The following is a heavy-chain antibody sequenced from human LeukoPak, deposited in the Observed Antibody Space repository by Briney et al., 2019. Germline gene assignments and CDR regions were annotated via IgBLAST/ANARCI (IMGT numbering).Heavy chain of an antibody. CDR3: ARDRYYYDSSGYRTFDY. J-gene: IGHJ4*02. D-gene: IGHD3-22*01. V-gene: IGHV4-4*02. CDR1: GGSISSSNW. Sequence: SETLSLTCAVSGGSISSSNWWSWIRQPPGKGLEWIGEIYHSGSTNYNPSLKSRVTISVDKSKNQFSLKLSSVTAADTAVYYCARDRYYYDSSGYRTFDYWGQGTLVTVSS. CDR2: IYHSGST.